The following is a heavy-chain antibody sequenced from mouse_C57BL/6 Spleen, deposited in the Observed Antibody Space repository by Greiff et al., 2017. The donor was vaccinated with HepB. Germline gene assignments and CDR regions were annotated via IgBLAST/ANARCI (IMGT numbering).Heavy chain of an antibody. J-gene: IGHJ4*01. Sequence: EVQLQQSGAELVRPGASVKLSCTASGFNIKDDYMHWVKQRPEQGLEWIGWIDPENGDTEDASKFQGKATITADTSSNTAYLQLSSLTSEDTAVYYCTTDRITTVVGRDAMDYWGQGTSVTVSS. D-gene: IGHD1-1*01. CDR1: GFNIKDDY. V-gene: IGHV14-4*01. CDR2: IDPENGDT. CDR3: TTDRITTVVGRDAMDY.